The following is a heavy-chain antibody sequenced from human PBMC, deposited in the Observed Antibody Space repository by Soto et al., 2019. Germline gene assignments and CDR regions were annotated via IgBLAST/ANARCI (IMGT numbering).Heavy chain of an antibody. V-gene: IGHV3-15*01. J-gene: IGHJ6*03. Sequence: GGSLRLSCAASGFTFSNAWMSWVRQAPGKGLEWVGRIKSKTDGGTTDYAAPVKGRFTISRDDSKNTLYLQMNSLKTEDTAVYYFTTDFPAAMPYYYYYYMDVWGKGTTVTVSS. D-gene: IGHD2-2*01. CDR3: TTDFPAAMPYYYYYYMDV. CDR2: IKSKTDGGTT. CDR1: GFTFSNAW.